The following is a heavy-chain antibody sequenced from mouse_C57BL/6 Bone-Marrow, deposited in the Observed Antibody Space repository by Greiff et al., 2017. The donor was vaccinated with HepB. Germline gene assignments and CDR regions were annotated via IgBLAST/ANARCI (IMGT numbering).Heavy chain of an antibody. CDR2: SRNKANDYTT. J-gene: IGHJ1*03. CDR3: ARENSYWYFDV. CDR1: GFTFSDFY. V-gene: IGHV7-1*01. Sequence: EVQGVESGGGLVQSGRSLRLSCATSGFTFSDFYMEWVRQAPGKGLEWIAASRNKANDYTTEYSASVKGRFIVSRDTSQSILYLQMNALRAEDTAIYYCARENSYWYFDVWGTGTTVTVSS.